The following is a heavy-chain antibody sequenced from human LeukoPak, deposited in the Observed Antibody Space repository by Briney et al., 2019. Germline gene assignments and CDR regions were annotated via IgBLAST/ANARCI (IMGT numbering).Heavy chain of an antibody. CDR1: GGSISSGSYY. CDR2: IYTSGST. Sequence: PSETLSLTCTVSGGSISSGSYYWSWIRQPAGKGLEWIGRIYTSGSTNYNPSLKSRVTISVDTSKNQFSLKLSSVTAADTAVYYCAREGGRTWIQLWFAALGYFDLWGRGTLVTVSS. D-gene: IGHD5-18*01. CDR3: AREGGRTWIQLWFAALGYFDL. V-gene: IGHV4-61*02. J-gene: IGHJ2*01.